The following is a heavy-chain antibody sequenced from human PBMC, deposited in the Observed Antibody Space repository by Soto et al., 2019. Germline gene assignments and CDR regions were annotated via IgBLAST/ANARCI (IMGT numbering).Heavy chain of an antibody. Sequence: GGFLRLSCTGSGFTFGDFGMSWFRQAPGKGLEWLSFIRSKGYGGTTESAASVRGRFITSRDDSKSIAYLQMNSLKTEDTAVYYCASLTSWSQEYYYGMDVWGQGTTVTVSS. D-gene: IGHD2-2*01. CDR2: IRSKGYGGTT. CDR3: ASLTSWSQEYYYGMDV. J-gene: IGHJ6*02. V-gene: IGHV3-49*03. CDR1: GFTFGDFG.